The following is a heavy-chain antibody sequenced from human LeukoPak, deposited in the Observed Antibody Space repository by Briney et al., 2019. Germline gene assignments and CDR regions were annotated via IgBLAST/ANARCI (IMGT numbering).Heavy chain of an antibody. D-gene: IGHD5-12*01. Sequence: TLSLTCTVSGGSISSGDYYWSWIRQPPGKGLERIGYIYYSGSTYYNPSLKSRVTISVDTSKNQFSLKLSSVTAADTAVYYCARDRGYSGYDLGYWGQGTLVTVSS. CDR1: GGSISSGDYY. CDR2: IYYSGST. CDR3: ARDRGYSGYDLGY. J-gene: IGHJ4*02. V-gene: IGHV4-30-4*01.